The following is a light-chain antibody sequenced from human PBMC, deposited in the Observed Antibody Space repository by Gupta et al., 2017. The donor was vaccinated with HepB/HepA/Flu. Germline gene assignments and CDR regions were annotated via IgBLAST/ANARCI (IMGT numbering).Light chain of an antibody. CDR2: GAS. J-gene: IGKJ5*01. V-gene: IGKV3-20*01. Sequence: VLTHSVVTLASSSRECATLSSRASQNVKNNYLALYQQKPGQAPRLLIYGASTRTTNIPNRFSGSGSGTDFTLTISGLETEDFAVYFCQQCGSASISFGQGTQLEIK. CDR1: QNVKNNY. CDR3: QQCGSASIS.